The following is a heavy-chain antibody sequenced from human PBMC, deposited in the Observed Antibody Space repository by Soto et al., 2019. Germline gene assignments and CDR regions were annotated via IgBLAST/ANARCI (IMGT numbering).Heavy chain of an antibody. CDR3: AKEHRAFEGKYYDT. V-gene: IGHV3-30*18. CDR1: GFTFSYYG. J-gene: IGHJ5*02. D-gene: IGHD3-22*01. CDR2: ISYDGNNK. Sequence: QVQLVESGGGVIQPGRSLRLSCAASGFTFSYYGMHWVRQAPGKGLEWLAVISYDGNNKYYADSVKGRFTISRDNSNNTLCLQMSSLRADDTAVYYCAKEHRAFEGKYYDTWGQGTLVTVSS.